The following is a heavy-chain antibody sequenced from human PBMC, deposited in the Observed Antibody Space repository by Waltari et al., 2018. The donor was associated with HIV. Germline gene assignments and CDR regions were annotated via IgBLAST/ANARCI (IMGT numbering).Heavy chain of an antibody. CDR2: INAGNGNT. V-gene: IGHV1-3*01. CDR3: ARDGYYYDSSGYSSYFDY. J-gene: IGHJ4*02. Sequence: QVQLVQSGAEVQKPGASVKVSCKASGYTFTSYAMHWVRQAPGQRLEWMGWINAGNGNTKYSQKFQGRVTITRDTSASTAYMELSSLRSEDTAVYYCARDGYYYDSSGYSSYFDYWGQGTLVTVSS. CDR1: GYTFTSYA. D-gene: IGHD3-22*01.